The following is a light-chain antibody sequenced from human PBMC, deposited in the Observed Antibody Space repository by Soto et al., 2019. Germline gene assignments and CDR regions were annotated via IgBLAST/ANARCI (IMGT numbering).Light chain of an antibody. V-gene: IGLV1-44*01. CDR2: SNN. J-gene: IGLJ2*01. CDR1: SSNIGSNT. Sequence: QSALTQPPSASGTPGQRVTMSCSGSSSNIGSNTVNWYQQLPGTAPKLLIYSNNQRPSGVPDRFSGSKSGTSASLAISGLQSEDEADYYCAAWDDSLNGRVFGGGTKLTVL. CDR3: AAWDDSLNGRV.